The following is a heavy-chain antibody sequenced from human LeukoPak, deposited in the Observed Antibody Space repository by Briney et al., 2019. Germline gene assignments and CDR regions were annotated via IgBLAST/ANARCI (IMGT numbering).Heavy chain of an antibody. J-gene: IGHJ3*02. CDR1: GFTFSSYG. V-gene: IGHV3-33*01. CDR2: ILNDGSQE. Sequence: GGSLRLSCAASGFTFSSYGMHWVRQAPGKGLEWVAVILNDGSQEKYADSVKGRFTISRDNSKNTLFLQMNSLRAEDTAVYYCARDPALGDNALDIWGQGTMVTVSS. CDR3: ARDPALGDNALDI. D-gene: IGHD3-16*01.